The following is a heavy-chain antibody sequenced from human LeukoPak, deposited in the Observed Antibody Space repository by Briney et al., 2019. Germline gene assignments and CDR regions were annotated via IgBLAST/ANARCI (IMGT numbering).Heavy chain of an antibody. CDR3: ARGTYGNIVVVPAAYYYYYMDV. Sequence: GGSLRLSCAASGFTFSSYWMHWVRQAPGKGLVWVSRINSDGSSTSYADSVKGRFTISRDNAKNTLYLQMNSLRAEDTAVYYCARGTYGNIVVVPAAYYYYYMDVWGKGTTVTVSS. CDR1: GFTFSSYW. CDR2: INSDGSST. V-gene: IGHV3-74*01. J-gene: IGHJ6*03. D-gene: IGHD2-2*01.